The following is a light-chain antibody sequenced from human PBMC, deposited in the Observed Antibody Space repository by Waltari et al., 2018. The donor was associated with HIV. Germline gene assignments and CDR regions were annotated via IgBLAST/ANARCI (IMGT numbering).Light chain of an antibody. J-gene: IGLJ2*01. CDR2: QDT. CDR3: QAWDSITAV. V-gene: IGLV3-1*01. CDR1: KLEDKY. Sequence: SYELTQPPSVSVSPGQTASITCSGDKLEDKYACWYQQKPGQSPVLVMYQDTKRPSGIPERFSGSNSGNTATLTISGTQAMDEADYYCQAWDSITAVFGGGTKLTVL.